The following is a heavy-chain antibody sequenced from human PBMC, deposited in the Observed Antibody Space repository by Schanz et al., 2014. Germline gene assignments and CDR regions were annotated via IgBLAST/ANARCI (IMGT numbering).Heavy chain of an antibody. CDR1: GGSIRSGTYY. J-gene: IGHJ2*01. CDR3: ARDTTWRLDL. Sequence: QVQLQESGPGLVKPSETLSLTCTVSGGSIRSGTYYWSWIRQPAGKALEWVGRVFPNGITNYNPSLKSRSPITLDTSKNQFSLALTTLTAADTAVYYCARDTTWRLDLWGRGTLVTVSS. D-gene: IGHD1-1*01. V-gene: IGHV4-61*02. CDR2: VFPNGIT.